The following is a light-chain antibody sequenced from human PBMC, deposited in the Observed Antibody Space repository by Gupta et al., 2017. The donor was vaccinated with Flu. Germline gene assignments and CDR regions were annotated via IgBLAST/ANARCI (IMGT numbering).Light chain of an antibody. CDR2: EVN. Sequence: QSALTQPASVSGSPGQSITISCIGTSRYVGTYRMVSWYQPRPVNAPKLMIHEVNKRPSGVSNRFSGSKSGNTASLTIAGLQSEDEADYFCYSYAGDSTLVFGPGTKVTVL. V-gene: IGLV2-23*02. J-gene: IGLJ1*01. CDR1: SRYVGTYRM. CDR3: YSYAGDSTLV.